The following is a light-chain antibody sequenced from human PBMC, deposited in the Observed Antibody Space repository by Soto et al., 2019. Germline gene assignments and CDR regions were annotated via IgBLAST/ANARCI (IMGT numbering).Light chain of an antibody. Sequence: DIQMTQSPSALSASVGDRVTITCRASQSISSWLAWYQQKPGKPPKLLIYKASTLETGVPSRFSGSGSGTEFTLTISSLQPDDFATYYCQQYHSYVFTFGQGTKLEIK. V-gene: IGKV1-5*03. CDR2: KAS. CDR3: QQYHSYVFT. J-gene: IGKJ2*01. CDR1: QSISSW.